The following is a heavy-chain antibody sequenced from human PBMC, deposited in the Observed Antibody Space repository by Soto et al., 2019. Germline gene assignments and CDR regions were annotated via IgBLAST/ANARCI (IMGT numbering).Heavy chain of an antibody. J-gene: IGHJ4*02. CDR2: ISGSSNYI. V-gene: IGHV3-21*01. Sequence: SGGSLRLSCAASGFTFSSYNMNWVRQAPGKGLEWVSSISGSSNYIYYADSVKGRFTISRDNAKNSLYLQMNSLRAEDTAVYYCARVVYYDNSGYNYWGQGTLVTVSS. D-gene: IGHD3-22*01. CDR3: ARVVYYDNSGYNY. CDR1: GFTFSSYN.